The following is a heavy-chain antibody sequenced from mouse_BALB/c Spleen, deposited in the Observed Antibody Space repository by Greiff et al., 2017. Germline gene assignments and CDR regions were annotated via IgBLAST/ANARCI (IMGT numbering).Heavy chain of an antibody. CDR1: GFTFSDYY. J-gene: IGHJ4*01. V-gene: IGHV5-4*02. D-gene: IGHD2-4*01. Sequence: DVQLVESGGGLVKPGGSLKLSCAASGFTFSDYYMYWVRQTPEKRLEWVATISDGGSYTYYPDSVKGRFTISRDNAKNNLYLQMSSLKSEDTAMYYCARVYYDYDGYAMDYWGQGTSVTVSS. CDR2: ISDGGSYT. CDR3: ARVYYDYDGYAMDY.